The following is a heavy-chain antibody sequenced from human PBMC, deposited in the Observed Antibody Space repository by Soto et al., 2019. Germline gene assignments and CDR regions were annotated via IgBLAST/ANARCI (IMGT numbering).Heavy chain of an antibody. CDR1: GGTFSSYA. J-gene: IGHJ4*02. V-gene: IGHV1-69*13. CDR2: IIPIFGTA. D-gene: IGHD3-22*01. CDR3: AREYFYEISGDYALDY. Sequence: GASVKVSCKASGGTFSSYAISWVRQAPGQGLEWMGGIIPIFGTANYAQKFQGRVTITADESTSTAYMELSSLRSEDTAVYYCAREYFYEISGDYALDYWGQGALVTVSS.